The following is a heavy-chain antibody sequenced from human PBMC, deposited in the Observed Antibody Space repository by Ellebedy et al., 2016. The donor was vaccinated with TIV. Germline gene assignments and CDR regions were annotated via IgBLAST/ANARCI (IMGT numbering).Heavy chain of an antibody. V-gene: IGHV3-33*01. CDR1: GFIFSSYG. CDR3: ARDSRGRWTPFDH. J-gene: IGHJ4*02. Sequence: PGGSLRLSCAASGFIFSSYGMHWVRQSPGKGLEWMAFIWYDGTDESYAESVEGRFSISRDNSKNTLYLHMKSLRAEDTAIYYCARDSRGRWTPFDHWGQGTVVAVSS. D-gene: IGHD4-23*01. CDR2: IWYDGTDE.